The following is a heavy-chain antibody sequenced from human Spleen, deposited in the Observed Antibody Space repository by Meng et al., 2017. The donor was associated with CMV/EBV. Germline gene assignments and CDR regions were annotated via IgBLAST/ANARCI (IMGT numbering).Heavy chain of an antibody. CDR2: IYYSGST. D-gene: IGHD5-12*01. CDR3: ARGGDY. J-gene: IGHJ4*02. CDR1: GGSISRSNYH. V-gene: IGHV4-39*06. Sequence: TPSLTCSVSGGSISRSNYHGGGTRQPPGKGLEYIGNIYYSGSTYYNPSIKSRVTISVDTSKNQFTLKLSAVTDADTAVYYCARGGDYWGQGALVTVSS.